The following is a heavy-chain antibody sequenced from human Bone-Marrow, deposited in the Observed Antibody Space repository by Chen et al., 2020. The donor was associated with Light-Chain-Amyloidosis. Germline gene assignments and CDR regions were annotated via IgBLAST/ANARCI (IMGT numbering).Heavy chain of an antibody. Sequence: QLQHWAAGLLKPSEPFSLTCAVYVGSFSGYYWSWIRQPPGKGLEWIGEINHSGSTNYNPSRKSRVTISVDTSKNQFSLKLSSVTAADTAVYYCARDYCSGGSCYDYWGQGTLVTVSS. D-gene: IGHD2-15*01. CDR3: ARDYCSGGSCYDY. V-gene: IGHV4-34*01. CDR2: INHSGST. CDR1: VGSFSGYY. J-gene: IGHJ4*02.